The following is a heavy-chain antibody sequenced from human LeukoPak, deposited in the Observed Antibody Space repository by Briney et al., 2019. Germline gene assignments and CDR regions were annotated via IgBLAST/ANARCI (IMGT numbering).Heavy chain of an antibody. V-gene: IGHV3-9*01. CDR2: IGWNSGSI. J-gene: IGHJ4*02. Sequence: GGFLRLSCAASGFTFDDYAMHWVRQAPGKGLEWVSTIGWNSGSIGYADSVKGRFTISRDNAKNSLYQQMNSLRAEDTAFYYCAKDGRWLQLEYYFDYWGQGTLVTVSS. D-gene: IGHD5-24*01. CDR3: AKDGRWLQLEYYFDY. CDR1: GFTFDDYA.